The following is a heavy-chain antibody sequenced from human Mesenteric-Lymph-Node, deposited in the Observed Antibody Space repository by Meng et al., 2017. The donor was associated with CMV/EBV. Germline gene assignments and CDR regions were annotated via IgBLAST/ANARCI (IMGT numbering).Heavy chain of an antibody. CDR3: ARGPIPGVARYGTV. J-gene: IGHJ6*02. CDR2: INPNSGGT. CDR1: GYAFTGYY. Sequence: ASVKVSCKTSGYAFTGYYMHWVRQAPGQGLEWMGWINPNSGGTNYAQKFQGRVTMTRDTSISTAYMELSRLRSEDTAVYYCARGPIPGVARYGTVWGQGTTVTVSS. D-gene: IGHD3-3*01. V-gene: IGHV1-2*02.